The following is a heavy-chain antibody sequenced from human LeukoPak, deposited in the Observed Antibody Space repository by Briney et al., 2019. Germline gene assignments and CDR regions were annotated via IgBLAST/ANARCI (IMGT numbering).Heavy chain of an antibody. Sequence: SETLSLTCTVSGGSISSSSYYWGWIRQPPGKGLEWIGEIYHRGSTNYNPSLKSRVTISVDKSKNQFSVKLSSVTAADTAVYYCASRRDGSSWTVPDYWGQGTLVTVSS. CDR3: ASRRDGSSWTVPDY. CDR1: GGSISSSSYY. CDR2: IYHRGST. D-gene: IGHD6-13*01. J-gene: IGHJ4*02. V-gene: IGHV4-39*07.